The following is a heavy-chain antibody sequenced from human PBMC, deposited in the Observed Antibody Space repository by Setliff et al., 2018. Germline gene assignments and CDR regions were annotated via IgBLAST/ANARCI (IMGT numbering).Heavy chain of an antibody. V-gene: IGHV3-30*02. CDR3: AKVLSLVGASDH. CDR2: IEFDGAKI. CDR1: GFTFNNCG. D-gene: IGHD1-26*01. J-gene: IGHJ4*02. Sequence: HPGGPLRLSCAASGFTFNNCGMHWVRQAPGKGLEWVAFIEFDGAKIYYADSVKGRFTISRDNSKNTLSLQMHSLRVEDTAFYYCAKVLSLVGASDHWGQGTLVTVSS.